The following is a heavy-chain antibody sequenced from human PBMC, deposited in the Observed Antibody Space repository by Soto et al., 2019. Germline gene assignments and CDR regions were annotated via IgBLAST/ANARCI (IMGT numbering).Heavy chain of an antibody. CDR2: TYYRSKWYN. J-gene: IGHJ6*02. D-gene: IGHD6-19*01. Sequence: PSQTLSLTCAISGDSVSIDSAAWNWIRQSPSRGLEWLGRTYYRSKWYNDYAVSVNGRITINPDTSKNHFSLQLNSVTPEDTAVYYCVRSRVFIAVAGMATYYYYYGMDVWGRGTTVTVSS. CDR3: VRSRVFIAVAGMATYYYYYGMDV. V-gene: IGHV6-1*01. CDR1: GDSVSIDSAA.